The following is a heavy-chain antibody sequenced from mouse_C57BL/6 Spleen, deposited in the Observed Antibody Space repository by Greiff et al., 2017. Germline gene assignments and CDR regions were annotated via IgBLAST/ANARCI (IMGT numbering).Heavy chain of an antibody. Sequence: EVMLVESGGGLVQPGGSLKLSCAASGFTFSDYYMYWVRQTPVKRLEWVGYISNGGGSTYYPDTVKGRFTISRDNAKNTLYLQMIRLKSEDTAMYYGAGPHYYGSSYGYAMDDWGQGTSVTVSS. CDR2: ISNGGGST. J-gene: IGHJ4*01. V-gene: IGHV5-12*01. D-gene: IGHD1-1*01. CDR1: GFTFSDYY. CDR3: AGPHYYGSSYGYAMDD.